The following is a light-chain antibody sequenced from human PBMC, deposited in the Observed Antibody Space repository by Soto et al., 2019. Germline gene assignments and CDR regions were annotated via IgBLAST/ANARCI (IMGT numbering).Light chain of an antibody. CDR2: KAS. CDR3: QQYNDSFPYT. Sequence: DIQLTQSPSTLSASVGDRVTITCRASQSISTWLAWYQQKPGTAPKLLIHKASTLESGVPSRFSGSRSGTEFTLTINSLQPDDFVTYYCQQYNDSFPYTFGQGTKLDIK. CDR1: QSISTW. J-gene: IGKJ2*01. V-gene: IGKV1-5*03.